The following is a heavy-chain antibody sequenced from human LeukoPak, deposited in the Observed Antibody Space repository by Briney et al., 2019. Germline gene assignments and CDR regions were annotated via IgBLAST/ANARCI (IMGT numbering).Heavy chain of an antibody. V-gene: IGHV1-69*13. CDR2: IIPIFGTA. CDR3: ARHPGYCSGGSCYYYYYYGMDV. J-gene: IGHJ6*04. Sequence: SVKVSCKASGGTFSSYAISWVRQAPGQGREWMGGIIPIFGTANYAQKFQGRVTITADESTSTAYMELSSLRSEDTAVYYCARHPGYCSGGSCYYYYYYGMDVWGKGTTVTVSS. D-gene: IGHD2-15*01. CDR1: GGTFSSYA.